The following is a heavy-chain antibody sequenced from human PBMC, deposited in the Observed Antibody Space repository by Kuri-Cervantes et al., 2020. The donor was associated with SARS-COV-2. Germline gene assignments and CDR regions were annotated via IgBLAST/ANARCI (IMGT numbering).Heavy chain of an antibody. CDR2: INHSGST. CDR3: ARLPIAAAALDY. J-gene: IGHJ4*02. CDR1: GGSFSGYY. V-gene: IGHV4-34*01. Sequence: SETLSLTCAVYGGSFSGYYWSWIRQPPGKGLEWIGEINHSGSTNYNPSLKSRVTISVDTSKNQFSLKLSSVTAADTAAYYCARLPIAAAALDYWGQGTLVTVSS. D-gene: IGHD6-13*01.